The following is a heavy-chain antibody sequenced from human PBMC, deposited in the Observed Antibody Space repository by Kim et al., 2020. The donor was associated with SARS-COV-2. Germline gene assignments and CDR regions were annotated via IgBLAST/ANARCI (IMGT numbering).Heavy chain of an antibody. CDR1: GFTFGDYA. D-gene: IGHD3-3*01. Sequence: GGSLRLSCTASGFTFGDYAMSWFRQAPGKGLEWVGFIRSKGYGGTTEYAASVKGRFTISRDDSKSIAYLQINSLKTEDTAVYYCTRLDFCSGYYPDYWGQGTLVTVSS. CDR3: TRLDFCSGYYPDY. V-gene: IGHV3-49*03. CDR2: IRSKGYGGTT. J-gene: IGHJ4*02.